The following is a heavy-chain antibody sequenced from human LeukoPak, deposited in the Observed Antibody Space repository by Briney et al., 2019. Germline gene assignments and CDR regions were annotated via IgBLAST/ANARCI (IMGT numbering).Heavy chain of an antibody. CDR2: IRSRGDGGTT. J-gene: IGHJ4*02. CDR3: TQGSGQYFDY. D-gene: IGHD2-15*01. V-gene: IGHV3-15*07. CDR1: GLTLSNVW. Sequence: GGSLRLSCAVSGLTLSNVWMNWVRQAPGKGLEWVGRIRSRGDGGTTDFAAPVKGRFTISRDDSKNTLYLQMNSLTSEDTAVYYCTQGSGQYFDYWGQGTLVTVSS.